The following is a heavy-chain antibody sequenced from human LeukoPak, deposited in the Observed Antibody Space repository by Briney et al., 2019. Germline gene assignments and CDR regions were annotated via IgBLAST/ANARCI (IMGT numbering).Heavy chain of an antibody. Sequence: GGSPRLSCAASGFTFSSYAMSWVRQAPGKGLEWVSAISGSGGSTYYADSVKGRFTISRDNSKNTLYLQMNSLRAEDTAVYYCATTTTAPRGYWGQGTLVTVSS. V-gene: IGHV3-23*01. CDR3: ATTTTAPRGY. CDR1: GFTFSSYA. CDR2: ISGSGGST. D-gene: IGHD4-17*01. J-gene: IGHJ4*02.